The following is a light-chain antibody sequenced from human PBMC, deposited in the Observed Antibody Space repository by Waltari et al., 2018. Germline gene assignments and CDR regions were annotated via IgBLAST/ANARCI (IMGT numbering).Light chain of an antibody. V-gene: IGKV3-15*01. J-gene: IGKJ2*01. Sequence: ETVMTQSPANLSVSPGERATLSCRTSETVSTNLAWYQHKSGQAPRLLIYAASTRATSIPARFSGSGSGTEFTLTISSLQSEDFAVYYCQQYNNWPPGTFGQGTKLEI. CDR3: QQYNNWPPGT. CDR1: ETVSTN. CDR2: AAS.